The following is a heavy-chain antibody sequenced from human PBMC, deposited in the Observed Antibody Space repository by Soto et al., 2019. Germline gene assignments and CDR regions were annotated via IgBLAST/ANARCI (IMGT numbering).Heavy chain of an antibody. CDR3: AFPGGCGGYVDP. CDR2: ISSDSGST. V-gene: IGHV3-23*01. Sequence: EVQLLESGGGLLQPGGSLRLSCEASGFTFSTSDMNWVRQAPGKGPEWVSTISSDSGSTYYADSVKGRFTISRDNSKNFLYLQRNGLGPEDPDIYTCAFPGGCGGYVDPGGQGTLIPVPS. CDR1: GFTFSTSD. D-gene: IGHD1-26*01. J-gene: IGHJ5*02.